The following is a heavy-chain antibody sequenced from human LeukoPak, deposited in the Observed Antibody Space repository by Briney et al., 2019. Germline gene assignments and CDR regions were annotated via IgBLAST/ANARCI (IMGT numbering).Heavy chain of an antibody. CDR2: VSYDGSNK. V-gene: IGHV3-30*03. D-gene: IGHD3-22*01. CDR1: GFTFSNYG. CDR3: ARGLITGYFDY. Sequence: GGSLRLSCAASGFTFSNYGMHWVRQAPAKGLEWVGAVSYDGSNKYYPDSVKGRFTISRDNSKNTLYLQMNSLRAEDTAVYYCARGLITGYFDYWGQETLVTVSS. J-gene: IGHJ4*02.